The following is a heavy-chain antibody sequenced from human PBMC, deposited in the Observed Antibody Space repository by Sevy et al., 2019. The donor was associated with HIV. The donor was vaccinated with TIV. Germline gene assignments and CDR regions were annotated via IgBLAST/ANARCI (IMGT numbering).Heavy chain of an antibody. V-gene: IGHV4-59*01. D-gene: IGHD1-26*01. CDR1: GVSISSDY. Sequence: SETLSLTCRVSGVSISSDYWSWIRQPPGKEPEWIGYIHHSGNSNYKTSLKSRVTMSVDTSKNQFSLNLMSGSAADTAGYYCARSVAANYMDVWGKGTTVTVSS. J-gene: IGHJ6*03. CDR2: IHHSGNS. CDR3: ARSVAANYMDV.